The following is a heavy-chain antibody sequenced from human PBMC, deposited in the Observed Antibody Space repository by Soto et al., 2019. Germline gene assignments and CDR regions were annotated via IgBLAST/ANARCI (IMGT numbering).Heavy chain of an antibody. Sequence: QVQLVQSGAEVKKPGSSVKVSCKASGGTFSSYTISWVRQAPGQGLEWMGRIIPILGIANYAQKFQGRVTITADKSTSTAYMELSSLRSEDTAVYYCARSRDESSGYSYWGQGTLVIVSS. CDR2: IIPILGIA. V-gene: IGHV1-69*02. D-gene: IGHD3-22*01. J-gene: IGHJ4*02. CDR1: GGTFSSYT. CDR3: ARSRDESSGYSY.